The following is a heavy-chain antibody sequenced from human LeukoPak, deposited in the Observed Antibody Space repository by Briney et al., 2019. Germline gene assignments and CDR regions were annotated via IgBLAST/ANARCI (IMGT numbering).Heavy chain of an antibody. D-gene: IGHD6-13*01. Sequence: SETPSLTCTLSGGSISSGSYSWNWIRQHPGKGLEWIGYIYNSGSTSYNPSLKSRVTISVATSKNQFSLKLSSVTAADTAVYFCARKKIAAAGPFDYWGPGTLVTVPS. CDR2: IYNSGST. CDR3: ARKKIAAAGPFDY. V-gene: IGHV4-31*03. J-gene: IGHJ4*02. CDR1: GGSISSGSYS.